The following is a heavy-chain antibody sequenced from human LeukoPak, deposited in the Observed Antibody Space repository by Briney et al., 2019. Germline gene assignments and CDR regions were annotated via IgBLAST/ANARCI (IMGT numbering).Heavy chain of an antibody. V-gene: IGHV3-48*01. CDR3: AIGGGYSSPSYDN. Sequence: GGSLRLSCAASGFTFSGYIMNWGRQAPGKGLEWVSFIGTSGNTIYYADSVKGRFTISRDNSKNTLYLQMNSLRAEDTAVYYCAIGGGYSSPSYDNWGQGTLVTVSS. D-gene: IGHD6-13*01. CDR1: GFTFSGYI. CDR2: IGTSGNTI. J-gene: IGHJ4*02.